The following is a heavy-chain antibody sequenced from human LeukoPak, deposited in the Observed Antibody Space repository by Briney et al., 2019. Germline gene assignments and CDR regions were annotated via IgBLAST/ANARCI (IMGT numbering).Heavy chain of an antibody. J-gene: IGHJ4*02. Sequence: GGSLRLSCAASGFSFSSYSMKWVRQAPGKGLETVSYIYNGGDTIYYADSVRGRFTISRDNAESSLYLQMNSLRAEDTAVYYCARGHWGLDYWGRGTLVTVSS. V-gene: IGHV3-48*04. CDR3: ARGHWGLDY. CDR1: GFSFSSYS. D-gene: IGHD7-27*01. CDR2: IYNGGDTI.